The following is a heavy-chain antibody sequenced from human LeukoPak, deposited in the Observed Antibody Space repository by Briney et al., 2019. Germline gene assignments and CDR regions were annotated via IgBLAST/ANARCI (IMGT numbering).Heavy chain of an antibody. D-gene: IGHD2-2*02. J-gene: IGHJ4*02. CDR3: GRDLGRWGYCSSTSCYMFDY. V-gene: IGHV1-2*02. CDR2: INPNSGGT. CDR1: GYTFTGYY. Sequence: ASVKVSCKASGYTFTGYYMHWVRQAPGQGLEWMGWINPNSGGTNYAQKFQGRVTMTRDTSTSTVYMELSSLRSEDTAVYYCGRDLGRWGYCSSTSCYMFDYWGQGTLVTVSS.